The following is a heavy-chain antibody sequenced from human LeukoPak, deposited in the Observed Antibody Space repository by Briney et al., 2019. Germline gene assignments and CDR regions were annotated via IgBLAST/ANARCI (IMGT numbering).Heavy chain of an antibody. Sequence: SETLSLTCAVSGGSISSGGYSWSWIRQPPGKGLEWIGYIYHSGSTYYNPSLKSRVTISVDRSKNQFSLKLNSVTAADTAVYYCARSNGDFLNWFDPWGQGTLVTVSS. V-gene: IGHV4-30-2*01. J-gene: IGHJ5*02. CDR1: GGSISSGGYS. CDR2: IYHSGST. D-gene: IGHD3-10*01. CDR3: ARSNGDFLNWFDP.